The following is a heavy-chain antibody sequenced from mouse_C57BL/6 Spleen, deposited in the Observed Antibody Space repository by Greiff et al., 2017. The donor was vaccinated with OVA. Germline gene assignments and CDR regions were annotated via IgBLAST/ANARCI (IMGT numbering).Heavy chain of an antibody. Sequence: VQLMESGAELARPGASVKLSCKASGYTFTSYGISWVKQRTGQGLEWIGEIYPRSGNTYYNEKFKGKATLTADKSSSTAYMELRSLTSEDSAVYFCARWGHITTVDYWGQGTTLTVSS. CDR1: GYTFTSYG. V-gene: IGHV1-81*01. D-gene: IGHD1-1*01. CDR2: IYPRSGNT. CDR3: ARWGHITTVDY. J-gene: IGHJ2*01.